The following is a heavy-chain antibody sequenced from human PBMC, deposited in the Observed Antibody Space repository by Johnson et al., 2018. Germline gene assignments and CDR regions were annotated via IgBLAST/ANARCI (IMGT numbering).Heavy chain of an antibody. D-gene: IGHD4-17*01. V-gene: IGHV3-30-3*01. CDR1: GFTFSSYA. J-gene: IGHJ6*02. CDR3: EKDMTTGTYYYGKDV. Sequence: QVQLVQSGGGLVQPGGSLRLSCAASGFTFSSYAMHWVRQAPGKGLEWVAVISYDGSNKYYADSVKGRFTISRDNSKDTLYLQMNSLRSEETAVYYCEKDMTTGTYYYGKDVWGQGTTVTVSS. CDR2: ISYDGSNK.